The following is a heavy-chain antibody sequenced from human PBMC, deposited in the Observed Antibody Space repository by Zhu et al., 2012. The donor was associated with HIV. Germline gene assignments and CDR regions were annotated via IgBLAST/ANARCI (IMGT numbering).Heavy chain of an antibody. V-gene: IGHV4-34*02. Sequence: QVQRQQWGAGLLKPSETLSLTCAVYGESLTGNTYYWSWIRQPPGKGLEWIGEINHTGNTNYNPSLKSRVTISVDTSKNQFSLKLSSVTAADTALYYCARDHHTSGYHYWGQGTLVTVSS. CDR3: ARDHHTSGYHY. J-gene: IGHJ4*02. CDR1: GESLTGNTYY. CDR2: INHTGNT. D-gene: IGHD3-22*01.